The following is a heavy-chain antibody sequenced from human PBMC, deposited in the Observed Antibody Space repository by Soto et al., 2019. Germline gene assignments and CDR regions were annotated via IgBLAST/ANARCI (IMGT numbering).Heavy chain of an antibody. CDR2: ISYDGSNK. J-gene: IGHJ4*02. D-gene: IGHD5-18*01. Sequence: PGGSLRLSCAASGFTSSSYARHWVRQAPGKGLEWVAVISYDGSNKYYADSVKGRFTISRDNSKNTQYLQMNSLRAEDTAVYYCARDPYDYTAMVHYYFDYWGQGTLVTVSS. CDR3: ARDPYDYTAMVHYYFDY. CDR1: GFTSSSYA. V-gene: IGHV3-30-3*01.